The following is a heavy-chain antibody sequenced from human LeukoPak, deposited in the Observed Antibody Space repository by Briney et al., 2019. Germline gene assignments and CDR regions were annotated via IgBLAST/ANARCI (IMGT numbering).Heavy chain of an antibody. Sequence: SETLSLTCAVSGGSFSGYYWYWIRQPPGKGLEWIGEINHGESTNYNPSLKSRATLSVDTSENQFSLKPTSVTAADTAVYYCARGRTYYYDTSGYYPSIYYGMDVWGQGTTVIVSS. J-gene: IGHJ6*02. CDR2: INHGEST. D-gene: IGHD3-22*01. CDR1: GGSFSGYY. V-gene: IGHV4-34*01. CDR3: ARGRTYYYDTSGYYPSIYYGMDV.